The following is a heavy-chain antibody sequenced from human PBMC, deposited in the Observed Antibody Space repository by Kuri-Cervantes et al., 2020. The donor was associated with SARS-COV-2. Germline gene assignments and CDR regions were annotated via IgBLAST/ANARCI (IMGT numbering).Heavy chain of an antibody. CDR1: GGSISSSNYY. D-gene: IGHD5-18*01. V-gene: IGHV4-39*01. CDR3: ARGYSYPEDY. CDR2: IYYSGTT. J-gene: IGHJ4*02. Sequence: SETLSLTCSVSGGSISSSNYYWAWIRQPPGKGLEWIGSIYYSGTTYHNPSLKSRVTISVDTSKTRFSLKLTSVTAADTAVYYCARGYSYPEDYRGQGTLVTVSS.